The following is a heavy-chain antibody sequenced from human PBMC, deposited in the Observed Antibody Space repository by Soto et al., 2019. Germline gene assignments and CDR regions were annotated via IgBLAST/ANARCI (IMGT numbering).Heavy chain of an antibody. CDR2: ISNSGHIV. D-gene: IGHD1-26*01. CDR1: GFMFSDHY. CDR3: AREKGSWTIGLYSSYFALDV. J-gene: IGHJ6*02. Sequence: GGSLRLSCAAAGFMFSDHYMTWIHQVPGKGLEWVSYISNSGHIVDSADAVKGRFTSSRDNAKNSLYLQMDSLTAEDTAVYYCAREKGSWTIGLYSSYFALDVWGPGTTVTVSS. V-gene: IGHV3-11*01.